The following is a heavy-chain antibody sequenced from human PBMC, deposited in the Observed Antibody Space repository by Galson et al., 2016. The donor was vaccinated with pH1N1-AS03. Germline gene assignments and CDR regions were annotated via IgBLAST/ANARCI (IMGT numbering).Heavy chain of an antibody. Sequence: SLRLSCAASGFTFSISWMSWVRQAPGKGLEWVANIRQDGSDKYYVDSVRGRFTISRDNAKNSLYLQMNSLRAEDTAVYYCVKGGANFDSWGQGTLVTVSS. J-gene: IGHJ4*02. CDR2: IRQDGSDK. CDR1: GFTFSISW. V-gene: IGHV3-7*01. CDR3: VKGGANFDS. D-gene: IGHD1-26*01.